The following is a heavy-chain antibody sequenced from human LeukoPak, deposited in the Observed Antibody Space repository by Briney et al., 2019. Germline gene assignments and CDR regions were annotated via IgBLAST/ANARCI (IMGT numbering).Heavy chain of an antibody. J-gene: IGHJ4*02. CDR2: IWYDGSNK. CDR1: GFTFSSYG. CDR3: ARDSSSSWYWGDY. V-gene: IGHV3-33*01. Sequence: GGSLRLSCAASGFTFSSYGMHWVRQAPGKGLEWVAVIWYDGSNKYYADSVKGRFTISRDNSKNTLYLQMNSLRAEDTAVYYCARDSSSSWYWGDYWGQGTQVTVSS. D-gene: IGHD6-13*01.